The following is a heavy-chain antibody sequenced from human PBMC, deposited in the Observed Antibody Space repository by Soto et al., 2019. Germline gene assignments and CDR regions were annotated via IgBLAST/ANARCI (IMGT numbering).Heavy chain of an antibody. CDR2: IIPILGIA. V-gene: IGHV1-69*04. CDR3: ARDRSRKVGYYYYGMDV. Sequence: SVKLGCXACGGSVSSYTSSWVRQEPGKGLEWMGRIIPILGIANYAQKFQGRVTITADKSTSTAYMELSSLRSEDTAVYYCARDRSRKVGYYYYGMDVWGQGTTVTVSS. J-gene: IGHJ6*02. D-gene: IGHD2-15*01. CDR1: GGSVSSYT.